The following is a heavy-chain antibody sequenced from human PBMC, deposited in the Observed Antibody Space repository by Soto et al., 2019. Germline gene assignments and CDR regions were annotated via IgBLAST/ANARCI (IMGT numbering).Heavy chain of an antibody. CDR3: ARDGYYDSSGYWTFDY. CDR1: GFTFRNYG. V-gene: IGHV3-33*01. J-gene: IGHJ4*02. D-gene: IGHD3-22*01. Sequence: GGSLRLSCATSGFTFRNYGMQWVRQGPNKGLEWVAVIWYDGSTTYYADSVKARFTISRDNSRDTLYLQMNSLRDEDTAVYYCARDGYYDSSGYWTFDYWGQGTQVTVSS. CDR2: IWYDGSTT.